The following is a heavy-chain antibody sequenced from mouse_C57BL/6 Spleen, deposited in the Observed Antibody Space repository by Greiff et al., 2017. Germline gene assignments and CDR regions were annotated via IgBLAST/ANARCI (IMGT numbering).Heavy chain of an antibody. V-gene: IGHV5-17*01. CDR1: GFTFSDYG. Sequence: EVKLVESGGGLVKPGGSLKLSCAASGFTFSDYGMHWVRQAPEKGLEWVAYISSGSSTIYYADPVKGRFTISRDNAKNTLFLQMTSLRSEDTAMYYCAREGSSSYYYAMDYWGQGTSVTVSS. D-gene: IGHD1-1*01. CDR3: AREGSSSYYYAMDY. J-gene: IGHJ4*01. CDR2: ISSGSSTI.